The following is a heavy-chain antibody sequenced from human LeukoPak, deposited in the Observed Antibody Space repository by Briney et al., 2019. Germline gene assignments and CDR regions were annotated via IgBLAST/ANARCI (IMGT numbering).Heavy chain of an antibody. V-gene: IGHV1-24*01. D-gene: IGHD5/OR15-5a*01. J-gene: IGHJ3*02. CDR2: FDPEDGET. CDR3: ATAAVYKGAFDI. CDR1: GFTVSSNF. Sequence: GGSLRLSCAASGFTVSSNFISWVRQAPGKGLEWMGGFDPEDGETIYAQKFQGRVTMTEDTSTDTAYMELSSLRSEDTAVYYCATAAVYKGAFDIWGQGTMVTVSS.